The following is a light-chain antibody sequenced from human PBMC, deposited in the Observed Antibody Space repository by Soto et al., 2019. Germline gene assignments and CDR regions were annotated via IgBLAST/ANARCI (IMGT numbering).Light chain of an antibody. Sequence: EIMMTQSPGTLSVSPGEGATLSCTASQSVNLNLAWYQQKPGQPPRLLLYGASTRATGVPVRFRGSGSGTYGTMSISSVQFEDSGVYDCDQDNSWPRGTVGPGTKV. V-gene: IGKV3-15*01. CDR2: GAS. J-gene: IGKJ3*01. CDR3: DQDNSWPRGT. CDR1: QSVNLN.